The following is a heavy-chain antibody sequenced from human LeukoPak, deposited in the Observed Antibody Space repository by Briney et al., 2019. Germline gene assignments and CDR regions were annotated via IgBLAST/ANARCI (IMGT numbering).Heavy chain of an antibody. CDR3: AVHPHGQQMALGYFDY. Sequence: GGSLRLSCAAFGFTFSSYGMHWVRQAPGKGLEWVAVISYDGSNKYYADSVKGRFTISRDNSKSTLYLQMNSLRAEDTAVYYCAVHPHGQQMALGYFDYWGQGALVTVSS. J-gene: IGHJ4*02. CDR2: ISYDGSNK. V-gene: IGHV3-30*03. CDR1: GFTFSSYG. D-gene: IGHD6-13*01.